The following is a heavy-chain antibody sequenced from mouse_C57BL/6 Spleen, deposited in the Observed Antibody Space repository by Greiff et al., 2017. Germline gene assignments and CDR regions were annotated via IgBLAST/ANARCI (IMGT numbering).Heavy chain of an antibody. CDR3: ARRWDGGYFDV. D-gene: IGHD4-1*01. V-gene: IGHV1-54*01. CDR2: INPESGGT. Sequence: QVQLQQSGAELVRPGTSVKVSCKASGYAFTDYLIEWVKQRPGPGLEWIGVINPESGGTNYNEKFKVKATLTADKSSSTAYMQLSSLTSEDSAVYFCARRWDGGYFDVWGTGTTVTVSS. J-gene: IGHJ1*03. CDR1: GYAFTDYL.